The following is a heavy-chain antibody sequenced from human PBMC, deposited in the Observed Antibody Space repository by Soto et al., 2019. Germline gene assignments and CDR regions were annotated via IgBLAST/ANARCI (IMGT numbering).Heavy chain of an antibody. Sequence: PSETLSLTCTVSVGSISRGDYYWSWIRQPPGKGLEWIGYIYYSGSTYYNPSLKSRVTISVDTSKNQFSLNLSSVTAADTAVYYCARGLPSSWSYYYMDVWGKGTTVTVSS. J-gene: IGHJ6*03. CDR2: IYYSGST. CDR1: VGSISRGDYY. D-gene: IGHD6-13*01. V-gene: IGHV4-30-4*01. CDR3: ARGLPSSWSYYYMDV.